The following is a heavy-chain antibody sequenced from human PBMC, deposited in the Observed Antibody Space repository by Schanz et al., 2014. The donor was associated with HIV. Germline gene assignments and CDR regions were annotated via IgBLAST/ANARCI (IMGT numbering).Heavy chain of an antibody. CDR2: IRNKAFRYTT. D-gene: IGHD3-9*01. V-gene: IGHV3-73*01. CDR1: GFTFSDSA. J-gene: IGHJ4*02. CDR3: IRHVEYLRSY. Sequence: EVQLVESGGGLVKPGGSLRLSCAASGFTFSDSAMQWVRQAPGKGLEWVGRIRNKAFRYTTAYGASVQGGFTISRDDSKNTAYLQMNSLKAEDTAMYYCIRHVEYLRSYWGQGTLVTVSS.